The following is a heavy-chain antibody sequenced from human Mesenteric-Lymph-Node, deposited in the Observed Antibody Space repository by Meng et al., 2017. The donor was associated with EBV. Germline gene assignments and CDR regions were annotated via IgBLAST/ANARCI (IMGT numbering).Heavy chain of an antibody. CDR2: TYYRSKWYN. CDR1: GDSVSNTNVA. J-gene: IGHJ4*02. Sequence: QVQLQQSGPGLEKPSQTLSLTCAISGDSVSNTNVAWNWIRQSPSRGLEWLGRTYYRSKWYNEYAQSVKGRITINPDTSKSEFSLQLNSVTPDDTAVYYCSRESWRAFDYWGQGTLVTVSS. V-gene: IGHV6-1*01. CDR3: SRESWRAFDY.